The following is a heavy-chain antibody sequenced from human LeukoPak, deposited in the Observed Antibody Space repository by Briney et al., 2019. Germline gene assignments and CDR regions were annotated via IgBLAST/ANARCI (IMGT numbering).Heavy chain of an antibody. V-gene: IGHV1-2*02. CDR3: ARPARYCSSTSSQNFDY. CDR1: GYTFTGYY. Sequence: ASVKVSCKASGYTFTGYYMHWVRQAPGQGLEWMGWINPNSGGTNYAQKFQGRVTMTRDTSISTAYMELSRLRSDDTAVYYCARPARYCSSTSSQNFDYWGQGTLVTVSS. D-gene: IGHD2-2*01. J-gene: IGHJ4*02. CDR2: INPNSGGT.